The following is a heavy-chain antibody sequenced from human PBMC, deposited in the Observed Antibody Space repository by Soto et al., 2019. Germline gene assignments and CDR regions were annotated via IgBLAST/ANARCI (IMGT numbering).Heavy chain of an antibody. J-gene: IGHJ6*02. CDR2: FSGSGGNI. Sequence: EVQLLESGGGLVQPGGSLRLSCVASGFTFSTHAMSWVRQAPGKGLEWVSTFSGSGGNIYYAESVKGRLTISRDDSKNTVYLQMNSLRVEDTAVYYCVKGPPSTVGTLAMDVWGQGTTVTGS. CDR1: GFTFSTHA. D-gene: IGHD1-7*01. V-gene: IGHV3-23*01. CDR3: VKGPPSTVGTLAMDV.